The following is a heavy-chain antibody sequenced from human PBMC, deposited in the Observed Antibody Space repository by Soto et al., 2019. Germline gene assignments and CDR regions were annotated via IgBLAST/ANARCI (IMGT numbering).Heavy chain of an antibody. D-gene: IGHD3-10*01. V-gene: IGHV3-30*18. CDR3: AKERSLWLQNIDF. J-gene: IGHJ4*02. Sequence: QVQLVESGGGVVQPGTSLRLSCAASGFTFSSYGMHWVRQAPGKGLEWVAEMSYIGTDIYYADSVKGRFTISRDNSKKVLYLQMNSLRAEDTAVYYCAKERSLWLQNIDFWGQGTLVIVSS. CDR2: MSYIGTDI. CDR1: GFTFSSYG.